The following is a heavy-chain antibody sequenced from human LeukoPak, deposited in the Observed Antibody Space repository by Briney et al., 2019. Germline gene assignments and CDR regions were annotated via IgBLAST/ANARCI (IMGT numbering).Heavy chain of an antibody. D-gene: IGHD3-10*01. CDR3: AKDQVARMVRADSPPFDY. Sequence: GGSLRLSCAASGFTFSSYAMSWVRQAPGKGLEWVSAISGSGGSTYYADSVKGRFTISRDNSKNTLYLQMNSLRAEDTAVYYCAKDQVARMVRADSPPFDYWGQGTLVTVSS. CDR2: ISGSGGST. J-gene: IGHJ4*02. V-gene: IGHV3-23*01. CDR1: GFTFSSYA.